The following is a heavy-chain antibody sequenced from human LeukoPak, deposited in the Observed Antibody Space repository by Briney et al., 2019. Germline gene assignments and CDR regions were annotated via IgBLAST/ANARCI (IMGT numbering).Heavy chain of an antibody. V-gene: IGHV4-59*08. CDR3: ARLGIFDY. CDR2: IYYSGST. D-gene: IGHD1-26*01. CDR1: GGSISSHY. J-gene: IGHJ4*02. Sequence: PSETLSLTCTVSGGSISSHYWSWIRQPPGKGLEWIGYIYYSGSTNYNPSLKSRVTISVDTSKNQFSLKLSSVTAADTAVYYCARLGIFDYWGQGTLVTVSS.